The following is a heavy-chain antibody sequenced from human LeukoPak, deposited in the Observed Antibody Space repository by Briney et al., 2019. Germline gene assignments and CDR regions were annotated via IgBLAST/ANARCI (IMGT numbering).Heavy chain of an antibody. CDR1: GFTVTSNY. J-gene: IGHJ4*02. CDR3: AIGRGKGDYSGGYYFDY. D-gene: IGHD4-17*01. Sequence: GGSLRLSCAASGFTVTSNYMSWVRQAPGQGLEWVSVIYSGGNTYYADSAKGRITISRNNAKHSLYLQMTSLRAEDTAVYYGAIGRGKGDYSGGYYFDYWGQGTLVTVSS. CDR2: IYSGGNT. V-gene: IGHV3-53*01.